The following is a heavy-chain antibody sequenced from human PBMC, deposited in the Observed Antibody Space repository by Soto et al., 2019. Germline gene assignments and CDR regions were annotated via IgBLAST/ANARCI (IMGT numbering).Heavy chain of an antibody. J-gene: IGHJ6*02. CDR2: ISSSSSYI. D-gene: IGHD2-8*02. CDR1: GFTFSSYS. Sequence: EVQLVESGGGLVKPGGSLRLSCAASGFTFSSYSMNWVRQAPGKGLEWVSSISSSSSYIYYADSVKGRFTISRDNAKNSLYLQMNSLRAEDTAVYYCARYVVYAPYYYYGMDVWGQGTTVTVSS. CDR3: ARYVVYAPYYYYGMDV. V-gene: IGHV3-21*01.